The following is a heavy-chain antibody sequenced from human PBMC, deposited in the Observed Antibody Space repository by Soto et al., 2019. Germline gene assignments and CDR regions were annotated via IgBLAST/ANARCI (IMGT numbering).Heavy chain of an antibody. Sequence: SETLSLTCAVYGGSFIGYYWSWILQPPGKGLEWIGEINHSGSTNYNPSLKSRVTISVDTSKNQFSLKLSSVTAADTAVYYCARWSGSYYVVDYWGQGTLVTVSS. J-gene: IGHJ4*02. CDR1: GGSFIGYY. D-gene: IGHD1-26*01. CDR2: INHSGST. CDR3: ARWSGSYYVVDY. V-gene: IGHV4-34*01.